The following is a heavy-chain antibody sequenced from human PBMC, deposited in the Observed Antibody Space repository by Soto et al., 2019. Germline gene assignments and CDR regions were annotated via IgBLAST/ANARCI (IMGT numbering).Heavy chain of an antibody. CDR2: IIPIPDIT. Sequence: QVQLVQSGAEVRKPGSSVKVSCKAPGGTFSTYIISWVRQAPGQGLEWMGRIIPIPDITNYAQKFQGRVTGTADRSTSTAYMELTSLKSEDTAVYYCASDRITTRGDAFDLWGQGTRVTVSS. CDR1: GGTFSTYI. D-gene: IGHD3-3*01. J-gene: IGHJ3*01. CDR3: ASDRITTRGDAFDL. V-gene: IGHV1-69*02.